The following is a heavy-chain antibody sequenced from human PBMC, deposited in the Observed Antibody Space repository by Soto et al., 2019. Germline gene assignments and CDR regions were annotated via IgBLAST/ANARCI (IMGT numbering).Heavy chain of an antibody. CDR3: AKDQGTVAGYNYYYYGMDV. V-gene: IGHV3-30*18. J-gene: IGHJ6*02. CDR2: ISYDGSNK. D-gene: IGHD6-19*01. Sequence: ESGGGVVQPGRSLRLSCAASGFTFSSYGMHWVRQAPGKGLEWVAVISYDGSNKYYADSVKGRFTISRDNSKNTLYLQMNSLRAEDTAVYYCAKDQGTVAGYNYYYYGMDVWGQGTTVTVSS. CDR1: GFTFSSYG.